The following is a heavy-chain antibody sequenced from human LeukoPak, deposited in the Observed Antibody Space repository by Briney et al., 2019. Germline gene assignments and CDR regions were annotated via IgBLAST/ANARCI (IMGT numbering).Heavy chain of an antibody. Sequence: GGSLRLSCAASGFTFCDYYMSWIRQAPGQGLEWVSYISSSGSTIYYADSVKGRFTISRDNAKNSLYLQMNSLRAEDTAVYYCARDHTVTAFDYWGQGTLVTVSS. J-gene: IGHJ4*02. D-gene: IGHD4-17*01. CDR1: GFTFCDYY. V-gene: IGHV3-11*04. CDR3: ARDHTVTAFDY. CDR2: ISSSGSTI.